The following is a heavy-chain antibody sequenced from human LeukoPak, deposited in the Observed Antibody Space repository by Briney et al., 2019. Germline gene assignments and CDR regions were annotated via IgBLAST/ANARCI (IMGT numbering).Heavy chain of an antibody. CDR2: IHYTGNT. CDR3: ARYLSSGLDS. D-gene: IGHD6-19*01. V-gene: IGHV4-59*08. J-gene: IGHJ4*02. CDR1: GGXISGYY. Sequence: PSETLSLTCTVSGGXISGYYWSWIRQPPGKGLEWIGYIHYTGNTNCNPSLKSRVTTSVDTSQNQFSLKLSSVTAADTAVYYCARYLSSGLDSWGQGTLVTVSS.